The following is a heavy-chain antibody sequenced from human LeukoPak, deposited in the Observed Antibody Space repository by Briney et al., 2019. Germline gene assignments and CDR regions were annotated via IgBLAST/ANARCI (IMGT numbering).Heavy chain of an antibody. J-gene: IGHJ4*02. D-gene: IGHD3-22*01. CDR3: TRTNTLLVRSLDY. CDR1: GFTFSNYG. CDR2: IRSKAYGGTT. V-gene: IGHV3-49*04. Sequence: PGRSLRLSCAASGFTFSNYGMHWVRQAPGKGLEWVGFIRSKAYGGTTEYAAPVKGRFTVSRDDSKSIAYLQMNSLKTEDTAVYYCTRTNTLLVRSLDYWGQGTLVSVSS.